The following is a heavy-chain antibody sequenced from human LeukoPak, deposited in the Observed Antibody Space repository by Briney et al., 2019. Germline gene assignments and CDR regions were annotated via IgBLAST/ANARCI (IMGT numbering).Heavy chain of an antibody. D-gene: IGHD5-24*01. CDR1: GGSISSSSYY. Sequence: SETLSLTCTVSGGSISSSSYYWGWIRQPPGKGLEWIGSIYYSGSTYYNPSLKSRVTISVDTSKNQFSLKLSSVTAADTAVYYCARVVKRWLQLDYWGQGTLVTVSS. J-gene: IGHJ4*02. CDR2: IYYSGST. CDR3: ARVVKRWLQLDY. V-gene: IGHV4-39*07.